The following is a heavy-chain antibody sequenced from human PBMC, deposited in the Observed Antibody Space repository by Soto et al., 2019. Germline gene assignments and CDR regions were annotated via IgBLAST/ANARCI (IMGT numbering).Heavy chain of an antibody. V-gene: IGHV1-69*13. Sequence: SVKVSCKASGGTFSGYAISWVRQAPGQGLEWMGGIIPIFGTANYAQKFQGRVTITADESTSTAYMELSSLRSEDTAVYYCARGKSRGWYSRFDYWGQGTLVTISS. CDR3: ARGKSRGWYSRFDY. CDR1: GGTFSGYA. CDR2: IIPIFGTA. D-gene: IGHD6-19*01. J-gene: IGHJ4*02.